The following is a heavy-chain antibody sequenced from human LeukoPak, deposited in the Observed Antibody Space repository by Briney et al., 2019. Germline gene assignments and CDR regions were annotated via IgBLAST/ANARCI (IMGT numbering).Heavy chain of an antibody. Sequence: GGSLRCSGVPSGFSFSTSAMNWVGQAPGKGWKGVSSINQGTTHIYYAGSVRGRFTISRDDARNSLYLQMSSLRAEDTAEYYCAGTTDYSSFLAFWGQGTLVTVSS. D-gene: IGHD4-11*01. CDR3: AGTTDYSSFLAF. V-gene: IGHV3-21*01. CDR1: GFSFSTSA. J-gene: IGHJ4*02. CDR2: INQGTTHI.